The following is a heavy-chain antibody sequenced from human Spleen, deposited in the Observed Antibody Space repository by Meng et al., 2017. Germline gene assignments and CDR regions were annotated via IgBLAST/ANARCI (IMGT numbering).Heavy chain of an antibody. Sequence: QVQLVQSGSEFKKPGASVMVACEASGYTFTRYAMNWVRQAPGQGLEWMGWINPNSGGTNFAQKFQGRVIMTRDTSISTAYMELSSLGFDDTAVYYCAKALGWGSSPDYWGQGILVTVSS. D-gene: IGHD2-21*01. V-gene: IGHV1-2*02. CDR1: GYTFTRYA. CDR2: INPNSGGT. J-gene: IGHJ4*02. CDR3: AKALGWGSSPDY.